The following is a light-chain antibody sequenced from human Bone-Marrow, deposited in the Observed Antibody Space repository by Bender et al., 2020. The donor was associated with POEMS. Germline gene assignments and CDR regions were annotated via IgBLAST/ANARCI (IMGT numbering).Light chain of an antibody. J-gene: IGLJ1*01. Sequence: QSVVTQPPSLSEAPRQRVTISCSGSSSNIGNHGVNWYQQLPGEAPKLLIYYDDLLTPGVSDRFSASKSGTSASLAISELQSEDEADFYGQSYDSSLSVYVFGTGTKVTVL. CDR1: SSNIGNHG. CDR2: YDD. CDR3: QSYDSSLSVYV. V-gene: IGLV1-36*01.